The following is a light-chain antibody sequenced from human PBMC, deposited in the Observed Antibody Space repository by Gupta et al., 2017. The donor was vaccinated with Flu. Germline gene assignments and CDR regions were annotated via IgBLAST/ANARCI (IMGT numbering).Light chain of an antibody. Sequence: GTLSLSPGESATTSCRASQSVNNNLLTWYQQKPGQAPRLLIYGASSRATGIPDRFSGSGSGTDFTLTIRRLEPEDFAVYYCQQYGSSVYTFGQGTKLEIK. J-gene: IGKJ2*01. CDR2: GAS. CDR1: QSVNNNL. V-gene: IGKV3-20*01. CDR3: QQYGSSVYT.